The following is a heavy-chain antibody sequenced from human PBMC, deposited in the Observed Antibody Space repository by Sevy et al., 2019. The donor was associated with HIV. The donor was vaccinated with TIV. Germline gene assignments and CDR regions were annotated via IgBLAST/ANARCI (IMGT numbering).Heavy chain of an antibody. V-gene: IGHV3-30*02. CDR3: ARGRKTTQEWLEELDYYYGVDA. J-gene: IGHJ6*02. CDR1: GFTFSTYD. CDR2: IRYDGSNK. Sequence: GGSLRLSCAASGFTFSTYDMHWVRQAPGKGLEWVAYIRYDGSNKYYADSVRGGFTISRDNSKNTLYLQMNSLRAEDTAVYYCARGRKTTQEWLEELDYYYGVDAWGQGTTVTVSS. D-gene: IGHD2-8*01.